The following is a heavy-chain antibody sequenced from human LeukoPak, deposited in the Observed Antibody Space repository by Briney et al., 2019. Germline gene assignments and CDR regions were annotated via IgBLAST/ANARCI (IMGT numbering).Heavy chain of an antibody. Sequence: SETLSLTCAVYGGSFSGYYWSWIRQPPGKGLEWIGEINRSGSTNYNPSLKSRVTISVDTSKNQFSLKLSSVTAADTAVYYCARGRSYYYGSGSYYTVYGMDVWGQGTTVTVSS. J-gene: IGHJ6*02. CDR2: INRSGST. CDR3: ARGRSYYYGSGSYYTVYGMDV. CDR1: GGSFSGYY. D-gene: IGHD3-10*01. V-gene: IGHV4-34*01.